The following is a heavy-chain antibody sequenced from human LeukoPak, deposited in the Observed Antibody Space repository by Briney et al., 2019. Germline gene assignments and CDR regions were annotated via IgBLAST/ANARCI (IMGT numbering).Heavy chain of an antibody. V-gene: IGHV4-59*12. J-gene: IGHJ4*02. Sequence: SETLSLTSTVSGGSMSRYYWSWIRQSPGKGLEWIGNIYYGGSAHYNPSLKGRVTISVDESKNQFSLNLTSVTAADTAIYYCARGGSSGWYGRGFFDYWGQGTLVTVSS. CDR3: ARGGSSGWYGRGFFDY. CDR1: GGSMSRYY. CDR2: IYYGGSA. D-gene: IGHD6-19*01.